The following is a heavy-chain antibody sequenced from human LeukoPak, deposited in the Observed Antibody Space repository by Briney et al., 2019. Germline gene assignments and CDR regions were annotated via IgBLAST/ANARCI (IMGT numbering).Heavy chain of an antibody. J-gene: IGHJ5*02. CDR2: IRSKAYGGTT. CDR3: TSLVYYYGSGSTNWFDP. CDR1: GFTFGDYA. D-gene: IGHD3-10*01. Sequence: GGSLRLSCTASGFTFGDYAMSWVRQAPGKGLEWVGFIRSKAYGGTTEYAASVKGRFTISRDDSKSIAYLQMNSLKTEDTAVYYCTSLVYYYGSGSTNWFDPWGQGTLVTVSS. V-gene: IGHV3-49*04.